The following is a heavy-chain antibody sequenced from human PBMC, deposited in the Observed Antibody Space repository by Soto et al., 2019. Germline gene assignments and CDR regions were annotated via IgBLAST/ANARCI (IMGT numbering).Heavy chain of an antibody. D-gene: IGHD3-3*01. CDR1: GFTFSSYS. V-gene: IGHV3-21*01. J-gene: IGHJ6*02. CDR3: ARDRSSTNYDFWSGYYTRTYYYYGMDV. Sequence: EVQLVESGGGLVKPGGSLRLSCAASGFTFSSYSMNWVRQAPGKGLEWVSSISSSSSYIYYAASVKGRFTISRDNAKNSLFLQMNSLRAEDTAVYYCARDRSSTNYDFWSGYYTRTYYYYGMDVWGQGTTVTVSS. CDR2: ISSSSSYI.